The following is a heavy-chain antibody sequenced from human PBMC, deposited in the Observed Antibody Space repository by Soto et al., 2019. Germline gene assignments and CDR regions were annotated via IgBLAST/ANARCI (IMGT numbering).Heavy chain of an antibody. CDR1: GGSISSGDYY. J-gene: IGHJ4*02. D-gene: IGHD1-1*01. Sequence: SETLSLTCTVSGGSISSGDYYWSWIRQPPGKGLEWIGYIYYSGSTYYNPSLKSRVTISVGTSKNQFSLKLSSVTAADTAVYYCARNWNDGIDYWGQGTLVTVSS. CDR3: ARNWNDGIDY. V-gene: IGHV4-30-4*01. CDR2: IYYSGST.